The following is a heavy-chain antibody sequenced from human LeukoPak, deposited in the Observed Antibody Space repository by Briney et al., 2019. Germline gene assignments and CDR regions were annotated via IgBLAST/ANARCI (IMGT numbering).Heavy chain of an antibody. CDR2: ISTSRNNA. CDR3: AKNIQLST. Sequence: GWSLRLSCAVSGFTFRDSAMPWVRQAPGKGIEFVSLISTSRNNAYYADSVKGRFTISRDNSKNTLSLQMNSLRVEDTAIYYCAKNIQLSTWSLATMVTVPS. D-gene: IGHD5-24*01. CDR1: GFTFRDSA. V-gene: IGHV3-23*01. J-gene: IGHJ3*01.